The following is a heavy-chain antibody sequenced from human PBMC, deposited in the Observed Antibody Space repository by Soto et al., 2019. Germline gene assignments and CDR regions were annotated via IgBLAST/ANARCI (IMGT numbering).Heavy chain of an antibody. CDR2: ISGYNGNT. J-gene: IGHJ4*02. CDR3: AKGYNYGYGYY. D-gene: IGHD5-18*01. V-gene: IGHV1-18*01. CDR1: GYTFTTYG. Sequence: QVQLVQSGAEVKKPGASVKVSCRASGYTFTTYGISWVRQAPGQGLEWMGWISGYNGNTNYAQKFQGRVTMTTDTSTSTAYMELRSLRSADTAVYFCAKGYNYGYGYYWGLGTLVTVSS.